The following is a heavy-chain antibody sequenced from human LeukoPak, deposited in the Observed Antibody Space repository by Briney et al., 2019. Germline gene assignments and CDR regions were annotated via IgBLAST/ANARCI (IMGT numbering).Heavy chain of an antibody. V-gene: IGHV1-8*01. CDR1: GYTFTSYD. CDR3: ASGRGIADYNYFDY. J-gene: IGHJ4*02. Sequence: ASVKVSCKASGYTFTSYDINWVRQATGQGLEWMGWMNPNSGNTGYAQKFQGRVTMPRNTSISTAYMELSSLRSEDTAVYYCASGRGIADYNYFDYWGQGTLVTVSS. D-gene: IGHD6-13*01. CDR2: MNPNSGNT.